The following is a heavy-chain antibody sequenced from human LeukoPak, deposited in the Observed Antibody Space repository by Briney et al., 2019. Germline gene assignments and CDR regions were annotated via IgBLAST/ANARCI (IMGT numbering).Heavy chain of an antibody. D-gene: IGHD2-15*01. CDR3: ARFHRGWYFDY. Sequence: GRSLRLSCVASGFTVSSNSMNWVRQAPGKGLEWVSILFSGGSALYADSEKGRFTISRDNSKNTLYLQMNSLRAEDTAVYYCARFHRGWYFDYWGQGTLVTVSS. J-gene: IGHJ4*02. V-gene: IGHV3-53*01. CDR2: LFSGGSA. CDR1: GFTVSSNS.